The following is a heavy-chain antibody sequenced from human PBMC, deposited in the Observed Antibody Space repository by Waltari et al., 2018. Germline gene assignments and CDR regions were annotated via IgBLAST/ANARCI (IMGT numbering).Heavy chain of an antibody. V-gene: IGHV4-59*08. D-gene: IGHD1-26*01. J-gene: IGHJ5*02. CDR1: GGSISSYY. CDR2: IYYSGST. Sequence: QVQLQESGPGLVKPSETLSLTCTVSGGSISSYYWSWLRQPPGKGLEWIGYIYYSGSTNYNPSLKSRVTISVDTSKNQFSLKLSSVTAADTAVYYCARGIVGATSRIIWFDPWGQGTLVTVSS. CDR3: ARGIVGATSRIIWFDP.